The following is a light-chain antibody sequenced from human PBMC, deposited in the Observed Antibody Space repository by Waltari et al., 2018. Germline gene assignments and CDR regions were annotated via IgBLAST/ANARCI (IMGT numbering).Light chain of an antibody. CDR1: ISDVGGYDY. Sequence: QSALTQPASVSGSPGHSITISCTGTISDVGGYDYVSWYQQHPDKAPKLMIYDVTNRPSGVSNRLSCAKSGNTASLTISWLQAEDEADYYCSSYASSSTLVVFGGGTKLTVL. CDR3: SSYASSSTLVV. CDR2: DVT. J-gene: IGLJ2*01. V-gene: IGLV2-14*03.